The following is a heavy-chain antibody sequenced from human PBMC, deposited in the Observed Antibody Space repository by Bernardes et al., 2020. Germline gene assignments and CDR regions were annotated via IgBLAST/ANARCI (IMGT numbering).Heavy chain of an antibody. CDR3: ARIKYSGFDTLHWLDP. V-gene: IGHV4-61*01. Sequence: ETLSLTCGVSGASVTVGSYYWAWIRQPPGKALEWMGYVFHTGYTKYNPSLKSRVTISVDTSKNQFSLRLTALTAADTAVYYCARIKYSGFDTLHWLDPWGQGTLVTVSS. CDR1: GASVTVGSYY. J-gene: IGHJ5*02. D-gene: IGHD5-12*01. CDR2: VFHTGYT.